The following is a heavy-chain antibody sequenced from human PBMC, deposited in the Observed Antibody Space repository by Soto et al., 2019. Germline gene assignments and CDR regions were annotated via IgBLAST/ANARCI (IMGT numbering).Heavy chain of an antibody. Sequence: PSETLSLTCTVSGGPISSYYWSWIRQPPGKGLEWIGYIYYSGSTNYNPSLKSRVTISVDTSKNQFSLKLSSVTAADTAVYYCASFTAMGTLDYWGQGTLVTVSS. V-gene: IGHV4-59*01. CDR3: ASFTAMGTLDY. J-gene: IGHJ4*02. CDR1: GGPISSYY. D-gene: IGHD5-18*01. CDR2: IYYSGST.